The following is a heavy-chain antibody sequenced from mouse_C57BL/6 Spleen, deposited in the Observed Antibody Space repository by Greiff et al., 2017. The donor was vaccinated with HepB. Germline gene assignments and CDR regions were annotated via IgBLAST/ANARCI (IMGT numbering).Heavy chain of an antibody. V-gene: IGHV1-82*01. CDR1: GYAFSSSW. J-gene: IGHJ3*01. CDR2: IYPGDGDT. Sequence: VQLQESGPELVKPGASVKISCKASGYAFSSSWMNWVKQRPGKGLEWIGRIYPGDGDTNYNGKFKGKATLTADESSSTAYMQLSSLTSEDSAVYFCAREDYGSGPWGQGTLVTVSA. D-gene: IGHD1-1*01. CDR3: AREDYGSGP.